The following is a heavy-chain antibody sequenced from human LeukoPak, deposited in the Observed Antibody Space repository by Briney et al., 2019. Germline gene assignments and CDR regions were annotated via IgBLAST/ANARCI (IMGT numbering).Heavy chain of an antibody. J-gene: IGHJ6*02. D-gene: IGHD2-8*01. Sequence: GGSLRLSCAASGFTLSNHWMTWVRQVPGRGPEWVANVNRDGSETYYLDFVKGRFTISRDNAKSSLNLQMNSLRAEDTALYYCVRNNAMDVWGQGTAVIVSS. CDR2: VNRDGSET. CDR3: VRNNAMDV. CDR1: GFTLSNHW. V-gene: IGHV3-7*03.